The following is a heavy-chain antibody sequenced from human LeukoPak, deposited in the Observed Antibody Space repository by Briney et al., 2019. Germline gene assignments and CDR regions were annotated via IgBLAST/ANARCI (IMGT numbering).Heavy chain of an antibody. CDR3: CRDWWGAKLGY. Sequence: GASVKVSCKASGYTFTGYYMHWVRQAPGQGLEWMGWINPNSGGTNYAQKFQGRVTMTRDTSISTAYMELSRLTSDDTAVYSCCRDWWGAKLGYWGQGTLVTVSS. CDR1: GYTFTGYY. V-gene: IGHV1-2*02. CDR2: INPNSGGT. D-gene: IGHD1-26*01. J-gene: IGHJ4*02.